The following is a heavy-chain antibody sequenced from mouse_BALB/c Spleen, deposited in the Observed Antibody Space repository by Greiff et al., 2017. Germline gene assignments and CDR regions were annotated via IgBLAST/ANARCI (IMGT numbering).Heavy chain of an antibody. CDR3: NAWGTTMAMDY. J-gene: IGHJ4*01. Sequence: EVKLEESGAELVRSGASVKLSCTASGFNIKDYYMHWVKQRPEQGLEWIGWIDPENGDTEYAPKFQGKATMTADTSSNTAYLQLSSLTSEDTAVYYCNAWGTTMAMDYWGQGTSVTVSS. CDR1: GFNIKDYY. V-gene: IGHV14-4*02. CDR2: IDPENGDT. D-gene: IGHD2-12*01.